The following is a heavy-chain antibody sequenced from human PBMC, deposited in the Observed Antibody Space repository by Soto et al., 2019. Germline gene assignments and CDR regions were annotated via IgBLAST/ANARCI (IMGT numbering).Heavy chain of an antibody. D-gene: IGHD2-2*01. CDR2: VSGSGGTT. J-gene: IGHJ6*02. V-gene: IGHV3-23*01. CDR3: ARYCSPTSCTIRYGMDV. Sequence: EVQLLESGGGLVQPGGSLRLSCVASGFTFSTYAMCWVRQAPREGLEWVSVVSGSGGTTYYAASVKVRFTISRENSKNTLYLQMNSLRAEDSATYYCARYCSPTSCTIRYGMDVWGQGTTVTVSS. CDR1: GFTFSTYA.